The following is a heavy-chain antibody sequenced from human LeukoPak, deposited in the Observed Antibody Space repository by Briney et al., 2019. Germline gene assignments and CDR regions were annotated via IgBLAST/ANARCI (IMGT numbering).Heavy chain of an antibody. Sequence: SVKVSCKASGGTFSNYAISWVRQAPGQGLEWMGGIIPLFATANYAQKFQGRVTITADDSTSTSYMELTSLSPEDTAVYYCASGHYASGSYYKSLFSFDYWGQGTLVTVSS. CDR2: IIPLFATA. J-gene: IGHJ4*02. V-gene: IGHV1-69*13. CDR1: GGTFSNYA. D-gene: IGHD3-10*01. CDR3: ASGHYASGSYYKSLFSFDY.